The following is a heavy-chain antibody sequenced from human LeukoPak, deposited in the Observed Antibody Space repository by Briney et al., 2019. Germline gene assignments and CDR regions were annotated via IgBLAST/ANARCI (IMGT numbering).Heavy chain of an antibody. D-gene: IGHD3-22*01. CDR1: GFPSSNYG. V-gene: IGHV3-30*02. CDR2: IRYGGNNK. CDR3: AKGRPSPYYDSSGSNAFDI. Sequence: PGGSLRLSCAASGFPSSNYGMHWVRQAPGKGLEWVAFIRYGGNNKYYADSVKGRFTISRDNSKNTLFLQMNSLRVEDTAVYYCAKGRPSPYYDSSGSNAFDIWGQGTMVTVSS. J-gene: IGHJ3*02.